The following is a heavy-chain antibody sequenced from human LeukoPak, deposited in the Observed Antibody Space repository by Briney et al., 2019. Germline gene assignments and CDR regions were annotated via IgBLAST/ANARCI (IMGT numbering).Heavy chain of an antibody. V-gene: IGHV1-18*01. J-gene: IGHJ4*02. CDR1: GYTFTSYG. CDR2: ISAYNGNT. Sequence: AASLKLSCTASGYTFTSYGMSWVRQAPGQGLEWMGWISAYNGNTNYAQKLQGRFTMTTDTSTSTAYMELRSLRSGDTAVYYCARDRSAAVAGLDYWGQGTLVTVSS. CDR3: ARDRSAAVAGLDY. D-gene: IGHD6-19*01.